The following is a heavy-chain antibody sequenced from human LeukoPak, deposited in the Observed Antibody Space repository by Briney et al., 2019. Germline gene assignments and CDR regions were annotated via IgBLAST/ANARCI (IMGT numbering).Heavy chain of an antibody. CDR3: ARDYRDYGGNSGYFDY. CDR2: INPSGGST. V-gene: IGHV1-46*01. Sequence: GASVKVSCKASGYTFTSYYMHWVRQAPGQGLEWMGIINPSGGSTSYAQKLQGRVTMTTDTSTSTAYMELRSLTSDDTAVYYCARDYRDYGGNSGYFDYWGQGTLVTVSS. CDR1: GYTFTSYY. J-gene: IGHJ4*02. D-gene: IGHD4-23*01.